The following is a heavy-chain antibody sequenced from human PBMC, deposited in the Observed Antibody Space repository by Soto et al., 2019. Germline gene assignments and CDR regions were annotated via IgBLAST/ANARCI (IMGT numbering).Heavy chain of an antibody. J-gene: IGHJ5*02. V-gene: IGHV4-34*01. CDR1: GGSFSGYY. Sequence: SETLSLTCAVYGGSFSGYYWTWIRQPPGKGLEWIAEITHSGSTNYNPSLKSRLTISVDTSKNQFSLRMTSVTAADTALYYCARGRQDIISEPAPSWFDPWGQGTLVTVSS. CDR3: ARGRQDIISEPAPSWFDP. CDR2: ITHSGST. D-gene: IGHD3-10*01.